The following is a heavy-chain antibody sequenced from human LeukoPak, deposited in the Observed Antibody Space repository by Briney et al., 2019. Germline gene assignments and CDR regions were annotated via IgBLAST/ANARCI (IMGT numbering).Heavy chain of an antibody. D-gene: IGHD4-17*01. Sequence: GASVKVSCKASGYTFTSYYMHWVRQAPGQGLEWMGIINPSGGSTSYAQKFQGRVTMTRDTSTSTVYMELGSLRSEDTAVYYCARLPSYGDYAVGMDVWGQGTTVTVSS. J-gene: IGHJ6*02. CDR3: ARLPSYGDYAVGMDV. CDR1: GYTFTSYY. V-gene: IGHV1-46*01. CDR2: INPSGGST.